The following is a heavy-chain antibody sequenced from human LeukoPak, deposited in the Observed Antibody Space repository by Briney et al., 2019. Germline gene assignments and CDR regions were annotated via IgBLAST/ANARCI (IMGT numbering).Heavy chain of an antibody. Sequence: PGRSLRLSCAASGFTFDDYAMHWVRQAPGKGLEWVSGISWNSGSIGYADSVKGRFTISRDNAKNSLYLQMNSLRAEDTALYYCAKDHRYCSGGSCYSEAFDIWGQGTMVTVSS. CDR2: ISWNSGSI. V-gene: IGHV3-9*01. CDR1: GFTFDDYA. D-gene: IGHD2-15*01. J-gene: IGHJ3*02. CDR3: AKDHRYCSGGSCYSEAFDI.